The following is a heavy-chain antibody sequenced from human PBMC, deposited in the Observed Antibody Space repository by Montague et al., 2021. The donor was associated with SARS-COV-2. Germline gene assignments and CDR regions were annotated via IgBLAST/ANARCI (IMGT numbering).Heavy chain of an antibody. CDR1: GGSIRSYY. CDR2: IYYDGST. J-gene: IGHJ4*02. Sequence: SETLSPTCTVSGGSIRSYYWSWIRQTPGKGLEWIGYIYYDGSTNYNPSLKSRVTMSVDSSKNQFSLRLSSVTAADTAVYYCARYGSYFEHWGQGTLVTVSS. D-gene: IGHD1-26*01. V-gene: IGHV4-59*03. CDR3: ARYGSYFEH.